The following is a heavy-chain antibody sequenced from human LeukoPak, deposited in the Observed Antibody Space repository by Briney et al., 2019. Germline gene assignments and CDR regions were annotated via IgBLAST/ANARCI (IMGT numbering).Heavy chain of an antibody. D-gene: IGHD4/OR15-4a*01. CDR2: LYSGGAT. CDR1: GFTAKDNF. V-gene: IGHV3-66*01. CDR3: TRDNANYHFVY. J-gene: IGHJ4*02. Sequence: GGSLRLSCAASGFTAKDNFMSWVRQAPGRGLEWVSVLYSGGATYYADSVKGRFTISRDNSKNTVFLQMNDLRAEDTAYYCTRDNANYHFVYWGQGALVTVSS.